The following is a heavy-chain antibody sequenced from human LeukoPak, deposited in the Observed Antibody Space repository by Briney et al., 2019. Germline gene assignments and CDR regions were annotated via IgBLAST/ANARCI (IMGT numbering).Heavy chain of an antibody. CDR3: ARIMGANVYYFDY. J-gene: IGHJ4*02. D-gene: IGHD1-26*01. CDR1: GYTFTGYY. Sequence: AASVKVSCKASGYTFTGYYMHWVRQAPGQGLEWMGWINPNSGGTNYAQKFQGRVTMTRDTSISTAYMELSRLRSDDTAVYYCARIMGANVYYFDYWGQGTLATVSS. CDR2: INPNSGGT. V-gene: IGHV1-2*02.